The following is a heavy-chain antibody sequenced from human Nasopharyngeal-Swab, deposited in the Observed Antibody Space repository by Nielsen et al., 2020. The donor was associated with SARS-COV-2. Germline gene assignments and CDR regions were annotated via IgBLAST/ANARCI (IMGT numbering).Heavy chain of an antibody. V-gene: IGHV4-59*08. CDR2: IYYTGTT. J-gene: IGHJ3*02. D-gene: IGHD2/OR15-2a*01. Sequence: SETLSLTCTVSGGSISDYYWNWIRQSPGKGLEWIGYIYYTGTTNYNPSPKSRVTMSVDTSKNQFSLKLTSVTAADTAVYYCARENWQLANVFDIWGQGTMVTVSS. CDR1: GGSISDYY. CDR3: ARENWQLANVFDI.